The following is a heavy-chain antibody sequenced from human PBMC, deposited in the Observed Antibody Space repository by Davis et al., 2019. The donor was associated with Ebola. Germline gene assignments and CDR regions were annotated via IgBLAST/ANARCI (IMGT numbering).Heavy chain of an antibody. Sequence: GGSLRLSCAASGFTFSSYAMSWVRQAPGKGLEWVSVISGSGGSTYYADSVKGRFTISRDNSKNTLYLQMNSLRAEDTAVYYCAKSLIPHYVVVPAAKDYWGQGTLVTVSS. D-gene: IGHD2-2*01. J-gene: IGHJ4*02. CDR2: ISGSGGST. CDR1: GFTFSSYA. CDR3: AKSLIPHYVVVPAAKDY. V-gene: IGHV3-23*01.